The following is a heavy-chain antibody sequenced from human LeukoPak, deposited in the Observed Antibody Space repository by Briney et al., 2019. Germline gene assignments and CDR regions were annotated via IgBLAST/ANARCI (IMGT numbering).Heavy chain of an antibody. D-gene: IGHD2/OR15-2a*01. CDR2: IKQDGSEK. Sequence: GGSLRLSCAASGFTFSSYWMSWVRQAPGKGLEWVANIKQDGSEKYYVDSVKGRFTISRDNATNSLYLQMNSLRGEDTAVYYCARPSTRSTSYYFYYYGMDVWGQGTTVTVSS. V-gene: IGHV3-7*01. CDR1: GFTFSSYW. J-gene: IGHJ6*02. CDR3: ARPSTRSTSYYFYYYGMDV.